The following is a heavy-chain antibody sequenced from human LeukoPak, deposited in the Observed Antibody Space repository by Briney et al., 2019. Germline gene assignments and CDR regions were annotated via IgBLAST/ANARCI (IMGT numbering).Heavy chain of an antibody. CDR3: TRRSSAAGRQYFDY. V-gene: IGHV7-4-1*02. J-gene: IGHJ4*02. Sequence: WINTNTGSPTYAQGLTGRFVFSLDTSVSTAFLQINSLKTEDTAVYYCTRRSSAAGRQYFDYWGQGTLVTVSS. D-gene: IGHD6-13*01. CDR2: INTNTGSP.